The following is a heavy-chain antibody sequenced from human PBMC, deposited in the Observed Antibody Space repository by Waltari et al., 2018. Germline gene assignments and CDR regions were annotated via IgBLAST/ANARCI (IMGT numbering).Heavy chain of an antibody. CDR1: GGSFRGYS. V-gene: IGHV4-34*01. J-gene: IGHJ6*02. D-gene: IGHD6-6*01. CDR3: ARGVAARPLYYYYYGMDV. CDR2: INHSGST. Sequence: QVQLQQWGAGLLKPSEALSLTCAVYGGSFRGYSWRSIREPPRKGLEWIGEINHSGSTNYNPSLKSRVTISVDTSKNQFSLKLSSVTAADTAVYYCARGVAARPLYYYYYGMDVWGQGTTVTVSS.